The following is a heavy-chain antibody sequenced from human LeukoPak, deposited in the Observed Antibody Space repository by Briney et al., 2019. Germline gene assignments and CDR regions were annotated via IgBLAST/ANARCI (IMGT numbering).Heavy chain of an antibody. J-gene: IGHJ4*02. CDR3: ARDDYGSGSYYRD. D-gene: IGHD3-10*01. V-gene: IGHV3-21*01. Sequence: PGGSLRLSCAASGFTFSSYSMNWVRQAPGKGLEWVSSISSSSSYIYYADSVKGRFTISRDNAKNPLYLQMNSLRAEDTAVYYCARDDYGSGSYYRDWGQGTLVTVSS. CDR2: ISSSSSYI. CDR1: GFTFSSYS.